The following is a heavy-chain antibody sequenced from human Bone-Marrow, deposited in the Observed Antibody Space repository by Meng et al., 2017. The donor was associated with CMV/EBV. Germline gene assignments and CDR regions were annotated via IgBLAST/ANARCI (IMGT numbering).Heavy chain of an antibody. CDR3: ATAGELVVPAAGSRYYYGMDV. D-gene: IGHD2-2*01. J-gene: IGHJ6*02. CDR1: YY. CDR2: VDPEDGET. Sequence: YYMHWVQQAPGKGLEWMGLVDPEDGETIYAAKFQGRVTITADTSTDTAYMELSSLRSEDTAVYYCATAGELVVPAAGSRYYYGMDVWGQGTTVTVSS. V-gene: IGHV1-69-2*01.